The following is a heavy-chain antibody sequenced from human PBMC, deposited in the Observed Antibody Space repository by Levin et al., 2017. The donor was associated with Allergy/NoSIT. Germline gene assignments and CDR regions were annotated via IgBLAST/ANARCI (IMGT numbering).Heavy chain of an antibody. CDR3: ARGLKMLTTGSLYHNAMDA. Sequence: PGGSLRLSCAASTFVFSDYTMNWVRQAPGKGLEWVASITRRSTYIYYADSVKGRFTISRDNAENSVSLQMNSLRAEDTAVYYCARGLKMLTTGSLYHNAMDAWGRGTTVTVSS. V-gene: IGHV3-21*06. D-gene: IGHD2-15*01. J-gene: IGHJ6*02. CDR2: ITRRSTYI. CDR1: TFVFSDYT.